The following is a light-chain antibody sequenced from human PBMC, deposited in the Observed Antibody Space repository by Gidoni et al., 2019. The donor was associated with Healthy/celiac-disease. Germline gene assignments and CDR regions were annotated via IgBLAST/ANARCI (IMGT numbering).Light chain of an antibody. Sequence: DIQMTQSPSSLSASVGDRVTITCRASQSIRSYLNLYQQKPGKAPKLLIYAASSLQSGVPSRFSGSGSGTDFTLTISSLQPEDFATYYCQQSYSTVFTFGPXTKVDIK. V-gene: IGKV1-39*01. CDR1: QSIRSY. CDR2: AAS. CDR3: QQSYSTVFT. J-gene: IGKJ3*01.